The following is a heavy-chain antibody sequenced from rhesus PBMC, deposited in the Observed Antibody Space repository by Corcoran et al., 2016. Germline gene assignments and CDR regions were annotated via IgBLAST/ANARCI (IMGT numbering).Heavy chain of an antibody. CDR3: ARDQIGYSYSYILDY. CDR1: GGSIRRNY. CDR2: IYVSGWST. J-gene: IGHJ4*01. D-gene: IGHD5-12*01. V-gene: IGHV4-160*01. Sequence: QVPLQASGPGLVEPSETLSLTCAVSGGSIRRNYWSWLRQAPGQGLEWVGRIYVSGWSTYYNPSLKSRVTISTDTSKNQFSLKLSSVTAADTAVYYCARDQIGYSYSYILDYWGQGVLVTVSS.